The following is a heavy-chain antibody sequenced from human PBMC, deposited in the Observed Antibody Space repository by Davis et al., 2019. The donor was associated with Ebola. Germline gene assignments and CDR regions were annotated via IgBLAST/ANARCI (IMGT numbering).Heavy chain of an antibody. CDR2: ISSSGSTI. V-gene: IGHV3-48*03. Sequence: PGGSLRLSCAASGFTFSSYEMNWVRQAPGKGLEWVSYISSSGSTIYYADSVKGRFTISRDNSKNTLYLQMNSLRAEDTAVYYCARESGGYSYGYFLDYWGQGTLVTVSS. CDR3: ARESGGYSYGYFLDY. D-gene: IGHD5-18*01. CDR1: GFTFSSYE. J-gene: IGHJ4*02.